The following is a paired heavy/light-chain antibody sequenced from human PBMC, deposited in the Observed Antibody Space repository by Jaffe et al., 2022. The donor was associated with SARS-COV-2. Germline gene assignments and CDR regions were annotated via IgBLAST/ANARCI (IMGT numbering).Light chain of an antibody. V-gene: IGKV1-39*01. J-gene: IGKJ4*01. Sequence: DIQMTQSPSSLSASVGDRVTITCRASQSISSYLNWYQQKPGKAPKLLIYAASSLQSGVPSRFSGSGSGTDFTLTISSLQPEDFATYYCQQSYSTPPELTFGGGTKVEIK. CDR2: AAS. CDR3: QQSYSTPPELT. CDR1: QSISSY.
Heavy chain of an antibody. J-gene: IGHJ6*02. D-gene: IGHD3-22*01. Sequence: QVQLVQSGAEVKKPGASVKVSCKASGYTFTSYYMHWVRQAPGQGLEWMGIINPSGGSTSYAQKFQGRVTMTRDTSTSTVYMELSSLRSEDTAVYYCARWYYYDSSPGGDYYYYYGMDVWGQGTTVTVSS. V-gene: IGHV1-46*01. CDR3: ARWYYYDSSPGGDYYYYYGMDV. CDR1: GYTFTSYY. CDR2: INPSGGST.